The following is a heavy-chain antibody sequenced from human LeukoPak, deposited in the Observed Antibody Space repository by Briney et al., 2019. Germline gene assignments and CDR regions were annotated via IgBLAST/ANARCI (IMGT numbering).Heavy chain of an antibody. Sequence: GGSLRLSCAASGFTVSSNYMSWVRQAPGKGLEWVAVIWYDGSNKYYADSVKGRFTISRDNSKNTLYLQMNSLRAEDTAVYYCARGGDIVVVVAADYFDYWGQGTLVTVSS. D-gene: IGHD2-15*01. V-gene: IGHV3-33*08. CDR3: ARGGDIVVVVAADYFDY. J-gene: IGHJ4*02. CDR2: IWYDGSNK. CDR1: GFTVSSNY.